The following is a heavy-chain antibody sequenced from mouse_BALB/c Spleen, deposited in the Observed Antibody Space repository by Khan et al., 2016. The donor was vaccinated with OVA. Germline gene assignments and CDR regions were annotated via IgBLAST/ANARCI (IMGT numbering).Heavy chain of an antibody. Sequence: EVKLEESGPGLVKPSQSLSLTCTVTGYSITSDYAWNWIRQFPGNKLEWMGYISYSGSTSYNPSLKSRISITRDTSKNQFFLQLNSVTTEDTDTCYCARWGITWFAYWGQGTLVTVSA. CDR1: GYSITSDYA. CDR3: ARWGITWFAY. J-gene: IGHJ3*01. D-gene: IGHD2-4*01. V-gene: IGHV3-2*02. CDR2: ISYSGST.